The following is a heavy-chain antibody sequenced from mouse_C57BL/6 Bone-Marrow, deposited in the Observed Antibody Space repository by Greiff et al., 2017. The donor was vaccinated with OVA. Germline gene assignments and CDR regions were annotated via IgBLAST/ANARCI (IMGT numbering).Heavy chain of an antibody. CDR3: ARGGDYYAMDY. Sequence: DVMLVESGGGLVKPGGSLKLSCAASGFTFSDYGMHWVRQAPEKGLEWVAYISSGSSTIYYADTVKGRFTISRDNAKNTLFLQMTSLRSEDTAMYYCARGGDYYAMDYWGQGTSVTVSS. CDR1: GFTFSDYG. J-gene: IGHJ4*01. CDR2: ISSGSSTI. V-gene: IGHV5-17*01.